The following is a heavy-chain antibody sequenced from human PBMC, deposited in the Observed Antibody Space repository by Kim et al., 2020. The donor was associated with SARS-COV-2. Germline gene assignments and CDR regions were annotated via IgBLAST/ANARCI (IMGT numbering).Heavy chain of an antibody. Sequence: ASVKVSCKASGYTFTSYDINCVRQATGQGLEWMGWMNPNSGNTGYAQKFQGRVTMTRNTSISTAYMELSSLRSEDTAVYYCARVGYDILTGYAYYFDYWGQGTLVTVSS. J-gene: IGHJ4*02. CDR3: ARVGYDILTGYAYYFDY. CDR2: MNPNSGNT. V-gene: IGHV1-8*01. D-gene: IGHD3-9*01. CDR1: GYTFTSYD.